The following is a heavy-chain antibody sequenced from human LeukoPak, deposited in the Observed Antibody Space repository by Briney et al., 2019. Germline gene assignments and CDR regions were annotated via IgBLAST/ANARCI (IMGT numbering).Heavy chain of an antibody. Sequence: GGSQRLSCTASGFTFGDYAMSWFRQAPGKGLEWVGFIRSKAYGGTTEYAASVKGRFTISRDDSKSIAYLQMNSLKTEDTAVYYCTRSFGQWLQFDYWGQGTLVTVSS. CDR1: GFTFGDYA. CDR2: IRSKAYGGTT. J-gene: IGHJ4*02. D-gene: IGHD6-19*01. V-gene: IGHV3-49*03. CDR3: TRSFGQWLQFDY.